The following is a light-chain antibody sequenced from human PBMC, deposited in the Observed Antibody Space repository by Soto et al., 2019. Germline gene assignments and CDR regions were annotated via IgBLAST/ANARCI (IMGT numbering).Light chain of an antibody. Sequence: EIVWTQSPATLSLSPGERATLSCRASQSVSSYLAWYQQKPGQAPRLLIYDASNRATGIPARFSGSGSGTDFKLTISSLEPEDFALYYCQQRSNWPALTFGGGTKVEIK. CDR1: QSVSSY. V-gene: IGKV3-11*01. CDR3: QQRSNWPALT. J-gene: IGKJ4*01. CDR2: DAS.